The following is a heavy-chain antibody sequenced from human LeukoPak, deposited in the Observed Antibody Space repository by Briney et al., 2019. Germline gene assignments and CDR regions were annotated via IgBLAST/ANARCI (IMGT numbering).Heavy chain of an antibody. V-gene: IGHV4-39*01. J-gene: IGHJ6*02. Sequence: PSETLSLTCTVSGGSNSSSSYYWGWIRQPPGKGLEWIGSIYYSGSTYYNPSLKSRVTISVDTSKNQFSLKLSSVTAADTAVYYCARHDSSGYYYYYYGMDVWGQGTTVTVSS. CDR1: GGSNSSSSYY. D-gene: IGHD3-22*01. CDR2: IYYSGST. CDR3: ARHDSSGYYYYYYGMDV.